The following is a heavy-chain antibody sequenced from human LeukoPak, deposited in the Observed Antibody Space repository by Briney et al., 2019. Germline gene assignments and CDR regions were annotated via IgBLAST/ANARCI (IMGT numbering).Heavy chain of an antibody. D-gene: IGHD2-15*01. J-gene: IGHJ5*02. CDR2: IKHDGSEK. V-gene: IGHV3-7*03. CDR1: GFMFSSYW. Sequence: GRSLRLSCAATGFMFSSYWMSWVRQAPGKGLEWVASIKHDGSEKYYVDSVKGRFTISRDNAKNSLYLQMNSLRAEDTAVYYCARPTHRSGGRNNWFDPWGQGTLVTVSS. CDR3: ARPTHRSGGRNNWFDP.